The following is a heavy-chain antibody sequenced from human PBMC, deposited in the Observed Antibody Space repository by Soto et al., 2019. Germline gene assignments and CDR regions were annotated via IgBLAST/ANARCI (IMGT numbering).Heavy chain of an antibody. D-gene: IGHD2-15*01. V-gene: IGHV4-30-2*05. CDR1: GGNIVDGGDP. CDR3: ARWVEVSLDYFDS. CDR2: IYHSGRT. Sequence: GGNIVDGGDPRSFKKKPPGKGLEWIGHIYHSGRTYYNPSLKSRVTISVDTSKNQFSLNLSSVTAADTVVYYCARWVEVSLDYFDSWGQGTPGTVSS. J-gene: IGHJ4*02.